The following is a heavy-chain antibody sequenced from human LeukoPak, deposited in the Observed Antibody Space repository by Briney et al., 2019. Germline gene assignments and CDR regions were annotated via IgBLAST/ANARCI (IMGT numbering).Heavy chain of an antibody. CDR3: ARASGSYSAFDY. CDR1: GGTFSSYA. CDR2: IIPIFGTA. V-gene: IGHV1-69*13. D-gene: IGHD1-26*01. Sequence: SVKVSCKASGGTFSSYAISWVRQAPGQGLEWMGGIIPIFGTANYAQKFQGRVTITADESTSTAYMELSSLSSEDTAVYYCARASGSYSAFDYWGQGTLVTVSS. J-gene: IGHJ4*02.